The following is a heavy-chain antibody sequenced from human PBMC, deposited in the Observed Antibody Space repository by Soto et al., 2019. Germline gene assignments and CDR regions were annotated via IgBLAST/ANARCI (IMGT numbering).Heavy chain of an antibody. CDR1: GFTFSGST. Sequence: EVQLVESEGGLVQPGGSLKLSCAASGFTFSGSTMHWVRQASGKGLEWVGRIRSKANSYATAYAASVKGRFTISRDDSKNTAYLPMNSLKTEDTAVYYCTRLVLGSVVYWGQGTLVTVSS. CDR3: TRLVLGSVVY. D-gene: IGHD2-15*01. J-gene: IGHJ4*02. V-gene: IGHV3-73*02. CDR2: IRSKANSYAT.